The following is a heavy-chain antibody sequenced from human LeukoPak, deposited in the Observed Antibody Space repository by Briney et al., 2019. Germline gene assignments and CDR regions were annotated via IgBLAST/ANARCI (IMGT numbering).Heavy chain of an antibody. J-gene: IGHJ4*02. V-gene: IGHV3-66*01. CDR1: GFTVSRNY. CDR3: ARDLSDILTGDDY. CDR2: IFSGGTT. D-gene: IGHD3-9*01. Sequence: GGSLRLSCAASGFTVSRNYMSWVRQAPGKGLEWVSVIFSGGTTYYADSVKGRFTISRDNSKNTLYLQMNSLRAEDTAVYYCARDLSDILTGDDYWGQGTLVTVSS.